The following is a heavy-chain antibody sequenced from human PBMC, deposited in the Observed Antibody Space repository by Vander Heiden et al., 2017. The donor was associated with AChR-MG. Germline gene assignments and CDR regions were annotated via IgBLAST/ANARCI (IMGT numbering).Heavy chain of an antibody. Sequence: EVQLVESGGGLVQPGRSLRLSCAASGFTFDDYAMTWVRQAPGKGLEWVSGISWNSGSIGYADSVKGRFTISRDNAKNSLYLQMNSLRAEDTALYYCAKGSARGINYGMDVWGQGTTVTVSS. CDR2: ISWNSGSI. V-gene: IGHV3-9*01. J-gene: IGHJ6*02. D-gene: IGHD1-20*01. CDR1: GFTFDDYA. CDR3: AKGSARGINYGMDV.